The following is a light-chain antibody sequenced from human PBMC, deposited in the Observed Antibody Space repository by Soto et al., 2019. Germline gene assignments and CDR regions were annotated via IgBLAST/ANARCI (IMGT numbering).Light chain of an antibody. Sequence: EIVLTQSPGTLSLSPGERAPLSCRASQSVSNNYLAWYQQNPGQAPRLLISDASKRATGIPARFSGSGSGTDFTLTISSLEPEDFAVYYCQQRSNWPPEITFGQGTRLEIK. CDR3: QQRSNWPPEIT. CDR1: QSVSNNY. CDR2: DAS. J-gene: IGKJ5*01. V-gene: IGKV3-11*01.